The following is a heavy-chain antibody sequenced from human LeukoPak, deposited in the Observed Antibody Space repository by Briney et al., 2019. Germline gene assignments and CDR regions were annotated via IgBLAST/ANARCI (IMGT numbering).Heavy chain of an antibody. CDR1: GFTFDDYA. Sequence: GGSLRLSCAASGFTFDDYAMHWVRQAPGKGLEWVSGISWNSGRIGHADSVKGRFTISRDNAKNSLYLQMNSLRAEDTALYYCAKDIGRNYYSYMDVWGKGTTVTVSS. V-gene: IGHV3-9*01. D-gene: IGHD2/OR15-2a*01. CDR3: AKDIGRNYYSYMDV. CDR2: ISWNSGRI. J-gene: IGHJ6*03.